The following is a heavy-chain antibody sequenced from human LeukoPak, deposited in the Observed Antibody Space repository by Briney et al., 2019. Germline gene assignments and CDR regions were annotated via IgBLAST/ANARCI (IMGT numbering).Heavy chain of an antibody. Sequence: ASVNVSCKSSGYIFTGYYMHGVLQAPGQGLVWIRCINTNRSGTNYAQNFQGRVTMTRDTSISTAYMELSRLRSDDTAVYYCAAVLRYFDWLPRDGWFDPWGQGTLVTVSS. V-gene: IGHV1-2*02. J-gene: IGHJ5*02. CDR1: GYIFTGYY. CDR3: AAVLRYFDWLPRDGWFDP. D-gene: IGHD3-9*01. CDR2: INTNRSGT.